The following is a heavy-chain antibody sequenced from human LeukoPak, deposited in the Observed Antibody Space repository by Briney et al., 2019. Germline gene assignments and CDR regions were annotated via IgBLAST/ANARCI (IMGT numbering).Heavy chain of an antibody. Sequence: SETLSLTCAVYGGSFSGYYWSWIRQPPGKGLEWIGEINHSGSTNYNPSLKSRVTISVDTSKNQFSLKLSSVTAADTAVYYCARHRGGIVGAKPFDYWGQGTLVTVSS. CDR3: ARHRGGIVGAKPFDY. D-gene: IGHD1-26*01. CDR1: GGSFSGYY. CDR2: INHSGST. J-gene: IGHJ4*02. V-gene: IGHV4-34*01.